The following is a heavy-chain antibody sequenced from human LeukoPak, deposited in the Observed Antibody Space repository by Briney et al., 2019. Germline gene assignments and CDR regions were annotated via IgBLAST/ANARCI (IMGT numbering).Heavy chain of an antibody. CDR2: ISAYSGNT. D-gene: IGHD1-26*01. Sequence: ASVNVSCKASGYTFTSYGISWVRQAPGQGLEWMGWISAYSGNTNYAQKLQGRVTMTTDTSTSTAYMELRSLRSDDTAVYYCARVVVGATTSDFDYWGQGTLVTVSS. CDR1: GYTFTSYG. J-gene: IGHJ4*02. V-gene: IGHV1-18*01. CDR3: ARVVVGATTSDFDY.